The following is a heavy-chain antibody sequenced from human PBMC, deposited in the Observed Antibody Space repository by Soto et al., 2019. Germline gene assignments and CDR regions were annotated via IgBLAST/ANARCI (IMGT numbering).Heavy chain of an antibody. J-gene: IGHJ6*03. Sequence: GGSLRLSCAASGFTFSSYAMSWVHQAPGKGLEWVSAISGSGGSTYYADSVKGRFTISRDNAKNTLYLQMNSLRAEDTAVYYCANPLHSPTQHPDTAMVHHYYYYMDVWGKGTTVTVSS. CDR2: ISGSGGST. CDR3: ANPLHSPTQHPDTAMVHHYYYYMDV. D-gene: IGHD5-18*01. V-gene: IGHV3-23*01. CDR1: GFTFSSYA.